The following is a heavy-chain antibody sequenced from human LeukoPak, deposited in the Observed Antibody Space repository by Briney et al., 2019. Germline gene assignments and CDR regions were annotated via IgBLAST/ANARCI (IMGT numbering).Heavy chain of an antibody. J-gene: IGHJ4*02. CDR1: GGSINSGTSY. V-gene: IGHV4-61*02. CDR3: ARGRGVVVISYSADY. Sequence: SQTLSLTCTVSGGSINSGTSYWSWIRQPAGEGLEWIGRIHTSGRTNYNPSLKSRVTISVDTSKNQFSLELSSVTAADTAVFYCARGRGVVVISYSADYWGQGTLVTVSS. CDR2: IHTSGRT. D-gene: IGHD3-22*01.